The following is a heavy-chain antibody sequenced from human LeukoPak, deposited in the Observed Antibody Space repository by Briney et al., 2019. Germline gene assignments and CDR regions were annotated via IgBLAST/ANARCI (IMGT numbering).Heavy chain of an antibody. CDR2: IDSSGGYM. CDR3: ARVRYFDWLGPFDY. J-gene: IGHJ4*02. Sequence: GGSLRLSCEASGFTFNTYSMNWARQAPGRGLEWVSSIDSSGGYMFYADSVKGRFTISRDNAKKSLYLQMNSLRAEDTAVYYCARVRYFDWLGPFDYWGQGTLVTVSS. V-gene: IGHV3-21*01. D-gene: IGHD3-9*01. CDR1: GFTFNTYS.